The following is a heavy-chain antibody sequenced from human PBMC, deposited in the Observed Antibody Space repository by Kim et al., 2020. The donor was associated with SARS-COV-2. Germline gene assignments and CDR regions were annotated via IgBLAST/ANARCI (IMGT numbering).Heavy chain of an antibody. CDR2: ISAYNGNT. Sequence: ASVKVSCKASGYTFTSYGISWVRQAPGQGLEWMGWISAYNGNTNYAQKLQGRVTMTTDTSTSTAYMELRSLRSDDTAVYYCARDPLGFRWLSPHFDYWGQGTLVTVSS. CDR1: GYTFTSYG. CDR3: ARDPLGFRWLSPHFDY. V-gene: IGHV1-18*01. J-gene: IGHJ4*02. D-gene: IGHD3-22*01.